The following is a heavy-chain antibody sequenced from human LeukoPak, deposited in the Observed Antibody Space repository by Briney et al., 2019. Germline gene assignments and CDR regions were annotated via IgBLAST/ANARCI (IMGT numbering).Heavy chain of an antibody. CDR1: GFTFSSYS. V-gene: IGHV3-21*01. CDR3: ARDGAVVPAAIGYYYYYMDV. D-gene: IGHD2-2*01. J-gene: IGHJ6*03. Sequence: GGSLRLSCAASGFTFSSYSMNWVRQAPGKGLEWVSSISSSSSYIYYAGSVKGRFTISRDNAKNSLYLQMNSLRAEDTAVYYCARDGAVVPAAIGYYYYYMDVWGKGTTVTVSS. CDR2: ISSSSSYI.